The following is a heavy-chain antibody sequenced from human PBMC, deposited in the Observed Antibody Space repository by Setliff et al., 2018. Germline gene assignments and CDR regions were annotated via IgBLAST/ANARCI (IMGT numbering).Heavy chain of an antibody. J-gene: IGHJ5*02. D-gene: IGHD6-13*01. CDR3: AGGAFGSRWYVRPWFDP. V-gene: IGHV4-34*01. Sequence: NPSETLSLTCAGYGDSFSGYFWTWIRQPPGKGLEWIGDIDQSGSTNYNPSLKSRLTISVDTSKNQFSLSLSSVTAADTAVYYCAGGAFGSRWYVRPWFDPWGQGTLVTVSS. CDR1: GDSFSGYF. CDR2: IDQSGST.